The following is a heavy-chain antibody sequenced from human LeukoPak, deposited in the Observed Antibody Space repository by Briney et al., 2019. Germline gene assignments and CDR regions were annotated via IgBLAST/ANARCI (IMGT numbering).Heavy chain of an antibody. Sequence: DPGGSLRLSCAASAFTFSSYAMSWVRQAPGKGLEWVSAISGSGGSTYYADSVKGRFTISRDNSKNTLYLQMNSLRAEDTAVYYCANLHWELPFYYFDYWGQGTLVTVSS. CDR1: AFTFSSYA. CDR3: ANLHWELPFYYFDY. V-gene: IGHV3-23*01. CDR2: ISGSGGST. D-gene: IGHD1-26*01. J-gene: IGHJ4*02.